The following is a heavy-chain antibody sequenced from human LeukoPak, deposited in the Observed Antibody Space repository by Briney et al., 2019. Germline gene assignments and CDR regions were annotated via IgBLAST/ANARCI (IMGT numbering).Heavy chain of an antibody. V-gene: IGHV3-23*01. Sequence: GGSPRLSCAASGFTFSSYAMSWVRQAPGKGLEWVSAISGSGGSTYYADSVKGRFTISRDNSKNTLYLQMNSLRAEDTAVYYCAKWDIVVVVAASHFDYWGQGTLVTVSS. J-gene: IGHJ4*02. CDR1: GFTFSSYA. CDR2: ISGSGGST. CDR3: AKWDIVVVVAASHFDY. D-gene: IGHD2-15*01.